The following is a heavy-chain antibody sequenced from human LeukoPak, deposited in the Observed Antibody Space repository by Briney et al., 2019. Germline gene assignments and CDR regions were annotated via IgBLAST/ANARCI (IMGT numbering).Heavy chain of an antibody. CDR3: ARRGYTINNGYGSGFDY. J-gene: IGHJ4*02. D-gene: IGHD6-13*01. CDR1: GGFISSSSYY. CDR2: IYYSAST. V-gene: IGHV4-39*07. Sequence: SETLSLTCTVSGGFISSSSYYWGWIRQPPGKGLEWIGSIYYSASTYYHPSLKSRVTISVDTSKNQFSLKLSSVTAADTAVYYCARRGYTINNGYGSGFDYWGQGTLVTVSS.